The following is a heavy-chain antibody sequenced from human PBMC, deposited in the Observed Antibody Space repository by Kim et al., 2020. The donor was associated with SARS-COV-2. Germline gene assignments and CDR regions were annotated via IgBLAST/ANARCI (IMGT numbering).Heavy chain of an antibody. J-gene: IGHJ4*02. Sequence: GGSLRLSCAASGFTFSSYAMHWVRQAPGKGLEWVAVISYDGSNKYYADSVKGRFTISRDNSKNTLYLQMNSLRAEDTAVYYCASVWGITFGGASPSFDYWGQGTLVTVSS. CDR3: ASVWGITFGGASPSFDY. CDR1: GFTFSSYA. CDR2: ISYDGSNK. V-gene: IGHV3-30*04. D-gene: IGHD3-16*01.